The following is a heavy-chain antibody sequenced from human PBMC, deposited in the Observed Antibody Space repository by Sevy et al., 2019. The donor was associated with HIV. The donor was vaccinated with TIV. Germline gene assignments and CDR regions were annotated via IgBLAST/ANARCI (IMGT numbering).Heavy chain of an antibody. J-gene: IGHJ4*02. D-gene: IGHD3-22*01. CDR2: ISDDGNNK. V-gene: IGHV3-30*04. CDR3: ASHYYDSTGYYFPLEY. Sequence: GGSLRLSCTAFGFTFSTYAMYWVRQAPGKGLEWVAVISDDGNNKDYADSVKGRFPISRDNSKNTLYLQMNSLRADDTAVYYCASHYYDSTGYYFPLEYWGQGTRVTVSS. CDR1: GFTFSTYA.